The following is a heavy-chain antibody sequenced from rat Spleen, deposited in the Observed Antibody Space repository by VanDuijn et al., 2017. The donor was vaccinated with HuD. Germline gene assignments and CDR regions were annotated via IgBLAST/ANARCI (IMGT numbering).Heavy chain of an antibody. CDR3: ARNYDGTYYSDY. J-gene: IGHJ2*01. CDR2: INNAGNT. V-gene: IGHV3-3*01. CDR1: GYSIISSYR. Sequence: EAQLQESGPGLVKPSQSLSLTCSVTGYSIISSYRWTWIRQFPGNKLEWMGYINNAGNTNYNPSLKSRISITRDTSKNQFFLHVNSVTTEDTATYYCARNYDGTYYSDYWGQGVMVTVSS. D-gene: IGHD1-12*02.